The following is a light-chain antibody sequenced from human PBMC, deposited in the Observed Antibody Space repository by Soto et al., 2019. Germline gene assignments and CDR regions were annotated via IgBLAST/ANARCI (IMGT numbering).Light chain of an antibody. V-gene: IGKV1-39*01. J-gene: IGKJ2*01. CDR3: QQTYSLPNT. CDR2: AAS. CDR1: QSITSY. Sequence: DIQMTQSPSSLSASVGDRVTITCRASQSITSYLHWYQQKPGKAPKLLIYAASNLQGGVPSRFSGSGSGTDFTITISILQPEDFASYYCQQTYSLPNTFGQGTKLEIK.